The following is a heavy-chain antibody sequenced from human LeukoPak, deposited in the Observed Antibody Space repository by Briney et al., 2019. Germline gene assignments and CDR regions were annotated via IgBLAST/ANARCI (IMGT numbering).Heavy chain of an antibody. J-gene: IGHJ3*02. V-gene: IGHV4-59*12. CDR1: SGSISSYY. CDR2: IYYSGST. CDR3: ARESPKDAFDI. Sequence: SETLSLTCTVSSGSISSYYWSWIRQPPGKGLEWIGYIYYSGSTNYNPSLKSRVTISVDTSKNQFSLKLSSVTAADTAVYYCARESPKDAFDIWGQGTMVTVSS.